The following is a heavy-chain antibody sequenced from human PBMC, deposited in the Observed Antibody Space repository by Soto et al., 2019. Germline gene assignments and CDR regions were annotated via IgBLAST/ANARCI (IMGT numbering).Heavy chain of an antibody. D-gene: IGHD6-13*01. V-gene: IGHV1-3*01. Sequence: PSVKVSCKAPGYTFTSYGIHWVRQAPGQRLEWMGWINAANGDTKYSPNFQGRVTITRDTSASTAYMELSSLRSEDTAVYYCVRRHVSATGIDWFDPWGQGTLVTVSS. CDR2: INAANGDT. CDR1: GYTFTSYG. CDR3: VRRHVSATGIDWFDP. J-gene: IGHJ5*02.